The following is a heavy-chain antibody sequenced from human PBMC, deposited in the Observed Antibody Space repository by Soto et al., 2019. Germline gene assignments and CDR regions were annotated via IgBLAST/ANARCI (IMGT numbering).Heavy chain of an antibody. CDR2: IFHSGNA. CDR3: ARAHAPTLPFDY. J-gene: IGHJ4*01. D-gene: IGHD2-15*01. V-gene: IGHV4-59*01. Sequence: KPSETLSLTCTVSGGSMRNVYCSWIRQPPGKRLEWIGFIFHSGNAKYNPSLKSRVTISIDTSKSQFSLSLDSVTAADTAVYFCARAHAPTLPFDYWGLGTLVTVSS. CDR1: GGSMRNVY.